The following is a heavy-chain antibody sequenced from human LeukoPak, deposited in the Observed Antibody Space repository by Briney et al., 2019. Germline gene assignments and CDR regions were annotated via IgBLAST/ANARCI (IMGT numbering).Heavy chain of an antibody. CDR1: GGSFSGYF. Sequence: SETLSLTCAVYGGSFSGYFWSWIRQPPGKGLEWIGEINPSESTNHNPSLKSRVTMSVDTSKNQFSLKLSSVTAADTAVYYCARRYSSGYYYFDYWGQGALVTVSS. J-gene: IGHJ4*02. CDR2: INPSEST. CDR3: ARRYSSGYYYFDY. V-gene: IGHV4-34*01. D-gene: IGHD6-19*01.